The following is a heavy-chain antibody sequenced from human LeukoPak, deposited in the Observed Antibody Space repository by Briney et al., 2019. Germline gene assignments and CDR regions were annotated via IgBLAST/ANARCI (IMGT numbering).Heavy chain of an antibody. CDR1: GGSFSGYY. CDR2: INHSGST. J-gene: IGHJ4*02. CDR3: AGGGPDCSGGSCSHRPVDADY. D-gene: IGHD2-15*01. V-gene: IGHV4-34*01. Sequence: SETLSLTCAVDGGSFSGYYWSWIRQPPGKGLEWIGEINHSGSTNYNPSLKSRVTISVDTSKNQFSLKLSSVTAADTAVYYCAGGGPDCSGGSCSHRPVDADYWGQGTLVTVSS.